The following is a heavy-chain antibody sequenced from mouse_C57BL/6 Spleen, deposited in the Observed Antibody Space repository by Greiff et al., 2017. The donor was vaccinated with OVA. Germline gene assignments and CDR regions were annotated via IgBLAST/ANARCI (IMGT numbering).Heavy chain of an antibody. V-gene: IGHV1-80*01. CDR3: ARHYGSSYVYFDY. CDR1: GYAFSSYW. J-gene: IGHJ2*01. D-gene: IGHD1-1*01. CDR2: IYPGDGDT. Sequence: VKLVESGAELVKPGASVKISCKASGYAFSSYWMNWVKQRPGKGLEWIGQIYPGDGDTNYNGKFKGKATLTADKSSSTAYMQLSSLTSEDSAVYFCARHYGSSYVYFDYWGQGTTLTVSS.